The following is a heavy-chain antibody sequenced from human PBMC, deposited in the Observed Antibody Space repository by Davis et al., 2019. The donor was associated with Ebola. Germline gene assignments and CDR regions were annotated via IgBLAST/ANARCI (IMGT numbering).Heavy chain of an antibody. V-gene: IGHV4-59*01. CDR3: AGAGYSSGWNFDY. CDR1: GGSISSYY. J-gene: IGHJ4*02. D-gene: IGHD6-19*01. CDR2: IYSSGST. Sequence: MPSETLSLTCTVSGGSISSYYWSWIRQPPGKGLEWLGYIYSSGSTNSNPSLKSRVTMSVDTSKNQFSLKVRSVTAADTALYYCAGAGYSSGWNFDYWGQGILVTVSS.